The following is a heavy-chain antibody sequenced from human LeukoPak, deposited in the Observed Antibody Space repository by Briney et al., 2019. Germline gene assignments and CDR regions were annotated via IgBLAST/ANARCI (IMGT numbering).Heavy chain of an antibody. CDR2: IYYSGST. D-gene: IGHD2-2*01. CDR3: AREGGIVVVPAEFDY. Sequence: SETLSLTCTVPGGSISSSSYYWGWIRQPPGKGLEWIGSIYYSGSTYYNPSLKSRVTISVDTSKNQFSLKLSSVTAADTAVYYCAREGGIVVVPAEFDYWGQGTLVTVSS. CDR1: GGSISSSSYY. V-gene: IGHV4-39*07. J-gene: IGHJ4*02.